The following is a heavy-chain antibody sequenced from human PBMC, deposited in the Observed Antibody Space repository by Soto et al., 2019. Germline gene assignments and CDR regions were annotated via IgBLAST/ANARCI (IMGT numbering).Heavy chain of an antibody. CDR1: GGSISSSSYY. Sequence: SETLSLTCTVSGGSISSSSYYWGWIRQPPGKGLEWIGSIYYSGSTYYNPSLKSRVTISVDTSKNQFSLKLSSVTAADTAVYYCARHFGGNSLNWFEPWGQGTLVTVSS. J-gene: IGHJ5*02. CDR3: ARHFGGNSLNWFEP. V-gene: IGHV4-39*01. CDR2: IYYSGST. D-gene: IGHD2-21*02.